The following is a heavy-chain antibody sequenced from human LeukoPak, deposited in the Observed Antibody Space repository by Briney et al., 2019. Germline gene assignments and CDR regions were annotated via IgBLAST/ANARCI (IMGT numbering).Heavy chain of an antibody. Sequence: GGSLRLSCAASGFTFSNYVMIWVRQAPGKGLEWVSIIGTSGGDIHYADSVEGRFTISRDNSKNTLYLQMNSLRAEDTAVYYCARRHPSRHGDRRDAFDIWGQGTMVTVSS. J-gene: IGHJ3*02. CDR3: ARRHPSRHGDRRDAFDI. D-gene: IGHD4-17*01. CDR1: GFTFSNYV. V-gene: IGHV3-23*01. CDR2: IGTSGGDI.